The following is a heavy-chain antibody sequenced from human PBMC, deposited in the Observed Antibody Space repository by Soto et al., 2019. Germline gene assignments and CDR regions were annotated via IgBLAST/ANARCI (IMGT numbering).Heavy chain of an antibody. V-gene: IGHV1-69*01. Sequence: QVQLVQSGAEVKKPGSSVKVSCKASGGTFSSYAISWVRQAPGQGLEWMGGIIPIFGTANYAQKFQGRVTITADESTSTAYMELSSLSSEDTAVYYCARDGVGGSGWYFWFDPWGQGTLVTVAS. CDR1: GGTFSSYA. CDR3: ARDGVGGSGWYFWFDP. CDR2: IIPIFGTA. J-gene: IGHJ5*02. D-gene: IGHD6-19*01.